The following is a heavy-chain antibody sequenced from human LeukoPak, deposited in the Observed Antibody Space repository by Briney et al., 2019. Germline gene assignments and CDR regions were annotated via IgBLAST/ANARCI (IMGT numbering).Heavy chain of an antibody. V-gene: IGHV3-23*01. CDR3: VKDRVSSEQWLYDY. Sequence: GGSLRLSCAASGFTFSDYAINWVRQAPGKGLEWVSTISGGGGSKYYAVSVKGRFTISRDNSKNTLYLQMSSLRAEDTAVYYCVKDRVSSEQWLYDYWGQGTLVTVSS. CDR2: ISGGGGSK. CDR1: GFTFSDYA. D-gene: IGHD6-19*01. J-gene: IGHJ4*02.